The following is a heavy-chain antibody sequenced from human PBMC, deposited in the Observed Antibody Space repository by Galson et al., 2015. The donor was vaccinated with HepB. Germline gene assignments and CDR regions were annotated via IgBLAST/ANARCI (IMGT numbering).Heavy chain of an antibody. Sequence: QSGAEVKKPGESLWISCKGSGYSFTSYWISWVRQMPGKGLEWMGRTDPSDSYTNYSPSFQGHVTISADKSISTAYLQWSSLKASDTAMYYCARQGGYYYGSGSYYNRNLDAFDIWGQGIMVTVSS. CDR1: GYSFTSYW. V-gene: IGHV5-10-1*01. J-gene: IGHJ3*02. CDR2: TDPSDSYT. D-gene: IGHD3-10*01. CDR3: ARQGGYYYGSGSYYNRNLDAFDI.